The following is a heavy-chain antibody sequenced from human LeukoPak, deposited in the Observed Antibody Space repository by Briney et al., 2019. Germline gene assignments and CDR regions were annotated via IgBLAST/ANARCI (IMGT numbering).Heavy chain of an antibody. V-gene: IGHV4-4*07. CDR3: ARGGSYDSSAKNRFDP. D-gene: IGHD3-22*01. Sequence: SETLSLTCTVSGGSISSFYCSWIRQPAGKGLEWIGRIYTSGSTNYNPSLKSRVTMSVDTSKNQFSLKLSSVTAADTAVYYCARGGSYDSSAKNRFDPWGQGTLVTVSS. CDR1: GGSISSFY. CDR2: IYTSGST. J-gene: IGHJ5*02.